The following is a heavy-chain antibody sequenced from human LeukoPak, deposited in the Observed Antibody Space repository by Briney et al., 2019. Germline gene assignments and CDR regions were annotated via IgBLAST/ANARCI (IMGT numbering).Heavy chain of an antibody. D-gene: IGHD2-2*01. J-gene: IGHJ6*02. CDR2: INHSGST. Sequence: SETLSLTCAVYGGSFCGYYWSWIRQPQGQGLEWIGEINHSGSTNYNPSLKSRVTISVDTSKNQFSLKLSAVTAADTAVYYCARGRIVVVSAAAYYYYGMDVWGQGTTVTVSS. CDR1: GGSFCGYY. CDR3: ARGRIVVVSAAAYYYYGMDV. V-gene: IGHV4-34*01.